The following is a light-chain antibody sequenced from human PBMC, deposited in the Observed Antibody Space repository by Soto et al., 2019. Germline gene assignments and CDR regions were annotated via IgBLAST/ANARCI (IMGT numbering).Light chain of an antibody. V-gene: IGKV3-20*01. CDR3: QQYSGSPPLT. CDR2: GAS. CDR1: QSISSTY. J-gene: IGKJ4*01. Sequence: ENVLTQSPGTLSLSPGERATLSCRASQSISSTYLAWYQQKPGQPPRLLMYGASNRAAGIPDRFSGSGSGTDFALAISRLEPEDFGVYYCQQYSGSPPLTFGGGTKVEIK.